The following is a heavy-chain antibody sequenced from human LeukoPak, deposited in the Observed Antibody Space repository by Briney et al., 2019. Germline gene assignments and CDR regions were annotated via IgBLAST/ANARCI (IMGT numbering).Heavy chain of an antibody. Sequence: SGTLSLTCAVSGGTISSSNWWSWVRPPPGKGLEWMGEIYHSGSTNYNPSLKSRVTISVDKSKNQFSLKLSSVTAADTAVYYCARDIKQQLVLSWLDYWGQGTLVTVSS. J-gene: IGHJ4*02. CDR3: ARDIKQQLVLSWLDY. CDR1: GGTISSSNW. CDR2: IYHSGST. D-gene: IGHD6-13*01. V-gene: IGHV4-4*02.